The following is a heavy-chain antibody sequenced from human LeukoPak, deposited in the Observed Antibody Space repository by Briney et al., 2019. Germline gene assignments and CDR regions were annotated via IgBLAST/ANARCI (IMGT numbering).Heavy chain of an antibody. CDR1: GGSFSTYY. CDR3: ARDSGYDFVDY. D-gene: IGHD5-12*01. CDR2: INHSGST. J-gene: IGHJ4*02. Sequence: SETLSLTCAVYGGSFSTYYWSWIRQPPGKGLEWIGEINHSGSTNYNPSLKSRVTISVDTSKIQFSLKLSSVTAADTAVYYCARDSGYDFVDYWGQGTLVTVSS. V-gene: IGHV4-34*01.